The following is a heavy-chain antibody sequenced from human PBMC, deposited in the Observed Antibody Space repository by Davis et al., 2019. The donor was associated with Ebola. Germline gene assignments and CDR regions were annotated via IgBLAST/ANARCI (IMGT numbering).Heavy chain of an antibody. Sequence: ASVKVSCKASGYTFTSYGISWVRQAPGQGLEWMGWISAYNGNTNYAQKFQGRVTMTTDITTSTTYMELRSLISDDTAVYYCARDPKPRRWLQSLSDYWGQGTLVTVSS. CDR3: ARDPKPRRWLQSLSDY. J-gene: IGHJ4*02. CDR1: GYTFTSYG. V-gene: IGHV1-18*01. D-gene: IGHD5-24*01. CDR2: ISAYNGNT.